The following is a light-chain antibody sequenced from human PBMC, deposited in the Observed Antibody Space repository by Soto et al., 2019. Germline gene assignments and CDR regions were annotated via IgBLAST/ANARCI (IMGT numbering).Light chain of an antibody. CDR2: AAS. CDR3: QQYSSSPET. J-gene: IGKJ1*01. Sequence: EIVLTQSPGTLSLSPGERATLSCRASQSITSSHLAWYQQRPGQAPRLLIYAASSRATGIPDRFSGSGSGTVFTLTISNLEPEDFGVFYCQQYSSSPETFGQGTKVDIK. CDR1: QSITSSH. V-gene: IGKV3-20*01.